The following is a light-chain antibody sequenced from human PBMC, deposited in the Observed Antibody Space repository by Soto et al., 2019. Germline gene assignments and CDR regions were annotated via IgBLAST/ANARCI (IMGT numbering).Light chain of an antibody. Sequence: QSVLTQPPSVSGSPGQRVNISCTGSSSNIGANYDVHWYQQLPGTAPKLLIFANTNRPSGVPDRFSGSKSGTSASLAITGLQAEDEADYYCQSYDSSLSGYVFGTESNVTVL. V-gene: IGLV1-40*01. CDR1: SSNIGANYD. CDR3: QSYDSSLSGYV. J-gene: IGLJ1*01. CDR2: ANT.